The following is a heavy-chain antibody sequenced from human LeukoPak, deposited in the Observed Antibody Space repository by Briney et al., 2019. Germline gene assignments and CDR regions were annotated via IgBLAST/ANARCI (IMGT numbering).Heavy chain of an antibody. Sequence: KPSETLSLTCSVSGGSISSHYWSWIRQPPGKGLEWIGYIYYSGSTNYNPSLKSRVTISVDTSKNQFSLKLSSVTAADTAVYYCARGGRREQLAGDYFDYWGQGTLVTVSS. CDR2: IYYSGST. V-gene: IGHV4-59*11. D-gene: IGHD6-6*01. CDR1: GGSISSHY. J-gene: IGHJ4*02. CDR3: ARGGRREQLAGDYFDY.